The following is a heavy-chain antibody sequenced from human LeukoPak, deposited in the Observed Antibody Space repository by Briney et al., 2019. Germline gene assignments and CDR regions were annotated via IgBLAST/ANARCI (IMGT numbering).Heavy chain of an antibody. J-gene: IGHJ5*02. D-gene: IGHD6-6*01. V-gene: IGHV3-21*01. CDR2: ISSSSSYI. Sequence: GGSLRLSCAPSGFTFSSYSMNWVRQAPGKGLEWASSISSSSSYIYYADSVKGRFTISRDNAKNSLYLQMNSLRAEDTAVYYCASSVKGQLVHWFDPWGQGTLVTVSS. CDR1: GFTFSSYS. CDR3: ASSVKGQLVHWFDP.